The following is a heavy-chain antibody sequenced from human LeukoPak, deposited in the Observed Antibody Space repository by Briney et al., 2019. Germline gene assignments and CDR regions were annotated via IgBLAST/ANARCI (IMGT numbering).Heavy chain of an antibody. Sequence: SETLSLTCTVSGGSISSYYWSWVRQPAGKGLEWIGRIYTSGNTNYNPSLKGRVTMSVDTSKNQFSLNLSSVTAADTAVYFCTFNLGSGSYAFDIWGQGTMVTVSS. D-gene: IGHD3-10*01. CDR3: TFNLGSGSYAFDI. V-gene: IGHV4-4*07. J-gene: IGHJ3*02. CDR1: GGSISSYY. CDR2: IYTSGNT.